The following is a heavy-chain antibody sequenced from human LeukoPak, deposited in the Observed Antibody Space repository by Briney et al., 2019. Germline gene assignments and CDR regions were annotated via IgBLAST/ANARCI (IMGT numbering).Heavy chain of an antibody. J-gene: IGHJ4*02. CDR1: GYTFTNYG. CDR2: ISAYNGNT. Sequence: ASVKVSCKAAGYTFTNYGISWVRQAPGRGLEWMGWISAYNGNTNYAQKLQGRVTMTKDTSTSTAYMELRSLRSDDTAVYYCARDGKIVVVPAGISGGDYWGQGTVVIVSS. CDR3: ARDGKIVVVPAGISGGDY. D-gene: IGHD2-2*01. V-gene: IGHV1-18*01.